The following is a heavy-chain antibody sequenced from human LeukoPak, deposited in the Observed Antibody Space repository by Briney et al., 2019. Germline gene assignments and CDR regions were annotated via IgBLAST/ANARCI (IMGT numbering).Heavy chain of an antibody. Sequence: ASVKVSCKASGYTFTSYAMHWVRQAPGQRLEWMGWINAGNGNTKYSQKFQGRVTITRDTSASTAYMELNSLRSEDTAVYYCARSADCSGGSCYSVFDYWGQGTLVTVSS. CDR1: GYTFTSYA. D-gene: IGHD2-15*01. CDR2: INAGNGNT. V-gene: IGHV1-3*01. J-gene: IGHJ4*02. CDR3: ARSADCSGGSCYSVFDY.